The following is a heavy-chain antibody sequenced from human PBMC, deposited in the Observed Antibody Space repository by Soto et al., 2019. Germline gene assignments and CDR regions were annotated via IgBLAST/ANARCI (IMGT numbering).Heavy chain of an antibody. CDR3: AKDREYCGGDCYSGFFDY. Sequence: GGSLRLSCAASGFTFSSYGMHWVRQAPGKGLVWVAVISYDGSNKYYADSVKGRFTISRDNSKNTLYLQMNSLRAEDTAVYYCAKDREYCGGDCYSGFFDYWGQGTLVTVSS. J-gene: IGHJ4*02. V-gene: IGHV3-30*18. CDR1: GFTFSSYG. CDR2: ISYDGSNK. D-gene: IGHD2-21*02.